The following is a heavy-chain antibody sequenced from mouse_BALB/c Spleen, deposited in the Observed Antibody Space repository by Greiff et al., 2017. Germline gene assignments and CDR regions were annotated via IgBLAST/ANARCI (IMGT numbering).Heavy chain of an antibody. CDR3: SYSKDDGSSPFDY. CDR2: ISYSGST. J-gene: IGHJ2*01. CDR1: GYSITSDYA. Sequence: EVKLQQSGPGLVKPSQSLSLTCTVTGYSITSDYAWNWIRQFPGNKLEWMGFISYSGSTSYNPSFKSRISITQNTSKNQFFLELKYLTTEDTAKYDCSYSKDDGSSPFDYWGQGTTLTVSA. V-gene: IGHV3-2*02. D-gene: IGHD1-1*01.